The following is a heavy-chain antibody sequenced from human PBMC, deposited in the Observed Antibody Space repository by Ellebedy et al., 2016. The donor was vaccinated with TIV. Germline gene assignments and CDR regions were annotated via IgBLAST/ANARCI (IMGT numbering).Heavy chain of an antibody. CDR1: GFNFRSYW. D-gene: IGHD4-17*01. CDR3: ARRASYGDYAVQVNPWFDP. J-gene: IGHJ5*02. V-gene: IGHV3-7*01. CDR2: IRQEGDEI. Sequence: GGSLRLSCAASGFNFRSYWMTWVRQAPGKGLGWVAKIRQEGDEIYYVESVKGRFTISRDNAKNSLFLQMNSLRVEDTAVYYCARRASYGDYAVQVNPWFDPWGQGTLVTVSS.